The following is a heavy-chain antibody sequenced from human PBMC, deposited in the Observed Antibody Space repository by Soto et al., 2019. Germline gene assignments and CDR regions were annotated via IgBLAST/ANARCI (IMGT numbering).Heavy chain of an antibody. D-gene: IGHD4-4*01. J-gene: IGHJ5*02. CDR2: ISHDGVTK. Sequence: GGSLRLSCTASGSTFPNYPMHWVRHAPDKGREWVAVISHDGVTKTSADSVKGRFTISRDNSRNTLYLQMNSLRIEDTAMYYCVRGGYSSSWERLDPWGQGTLVTVSS. V-gene: IGHV3-30-3*01. CDR1: GSTFPNYP. CDR3: VRGGYSSSWERLDP.